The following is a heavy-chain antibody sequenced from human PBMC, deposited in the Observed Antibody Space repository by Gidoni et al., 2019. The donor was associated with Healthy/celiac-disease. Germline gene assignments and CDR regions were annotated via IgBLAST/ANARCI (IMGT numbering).Heavy chain of an antibody. Sequence: QVQLVQSGAEVKKPGASVKVSCKASGYTFTSYAMHWVRQAPGQRLEWMGWINAGNGNTKYSQKFQGRVTITRDTSASTAYMELSSLRSEDTAVYYCASGYSSVDYYYYGMDVWGQGTTVTVSS. CDR1: GYTFTSYA. CDR3: ASGYSSVDYYYYGMDV. D-gene: IGHD5-18*01. CDR2: INAGNGNT. V-gene: IGHV1-3*01. J-gene: IGHJ6*02.